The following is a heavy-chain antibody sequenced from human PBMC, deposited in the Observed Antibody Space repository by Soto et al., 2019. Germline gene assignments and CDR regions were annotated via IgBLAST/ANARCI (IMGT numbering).Heavy chain of an antibody. D-gene: IGHD5-12*01. CDR1: AYTFTNYA. CDR3: ARRIGSNEKYSGYDYYYYYGMDV. V-gene: IGHV1-69*05. CDR2: IIPIFGTA. Sequence: SVKVSCKASAYTFTNYAINWVRQAPGQGLEWMGGIIPIFGTANYAQKFQGRVTITTDESTSTAYMELSSLRSEDTAVYYCARRIGSNEKYSGYDYYYYYGMDVWGQGTTVTVSS. J-gene: IGHJ6*02.